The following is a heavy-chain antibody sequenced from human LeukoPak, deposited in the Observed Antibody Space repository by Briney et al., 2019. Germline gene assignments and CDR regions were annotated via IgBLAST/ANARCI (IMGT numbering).Heavy chain of an antibody. CDR3: AKDGGVYDYGGNFDY. V-gene: IGHV3-30*02. J-gene: IGHJ4*02. Sequence: GGSLRLSCAASGFTFSSYGMHWVRQAPGKGLEWVAFIRYGGSNKYYADSVKGRFTISRDNSKNTLYLQMNSLRAEDTAVYYCAKDGGVYDYGGNFDYWGQGTLVTVSS. CDR2: IRYGGSNK. D-gene: IGHD4-23*01. CDR1: GFTFSSYG.